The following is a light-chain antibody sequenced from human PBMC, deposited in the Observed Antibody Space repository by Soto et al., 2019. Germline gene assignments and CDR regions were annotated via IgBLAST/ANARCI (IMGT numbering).Light chain of an antibody. CDR1: RGDIGSYNS. J-gene: IGLJ3*02. CDR2: GVT. V-gene: IGLV2-23*02. Sequence: QSVLTQPASLSGSPGQSITISCTGTRGDIGSYNSIAWYQQHPGKAPRVVIFGVTKRPSGISDRFSGSKSGYTASLTISGLQAEDEADYFCFSYAGSSTWVFGGGTKLTVL. CDR3: FSYAGSSTWV.